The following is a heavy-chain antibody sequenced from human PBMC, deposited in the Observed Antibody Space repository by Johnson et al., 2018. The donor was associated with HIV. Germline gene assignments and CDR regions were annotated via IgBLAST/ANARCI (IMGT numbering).Heavy chain of an antibody. V-gene: IGHV3-66*02. CDR2: TYSAGKT. J-gene: IGHJ3*02. Sequence: EVQLVESGGGLVQPGGSLRLSCAASGFIVSSNCMTWVRQAPGKGLEWVSITYSAGKTYFADSVKGRFSISRDNSKNTLYLQMNSLRAEDTAVYYCARGRPSGSHDAFDIWGQGTMVTVSS. CDR3: ARGRPSGSHDAFDI. CDR1: GFIVSSNC. D-gene: IGHD3-22*01.